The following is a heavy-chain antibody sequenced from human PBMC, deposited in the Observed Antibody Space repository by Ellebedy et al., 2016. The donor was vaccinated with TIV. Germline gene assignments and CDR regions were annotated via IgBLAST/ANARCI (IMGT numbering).Heavy chain of an antibody. J-gene: IGHJ4*02. CDR3: TMTQGAAAATDF. D-gene: IGHD1-26*01. CDR1: GFTGDFY. V-gene: IGHV3-11*01. Sequence: GESLKISCATSGFTGDFYMSWIRQAPGKGLEWLSFISRGGAHVYYADAVRGRFTITRDDGKSSLFLQMNSLRAEDTAVYYCTMTQGAAAATDFWGQGMQVTVS. CDR2: ISRGGAHV.